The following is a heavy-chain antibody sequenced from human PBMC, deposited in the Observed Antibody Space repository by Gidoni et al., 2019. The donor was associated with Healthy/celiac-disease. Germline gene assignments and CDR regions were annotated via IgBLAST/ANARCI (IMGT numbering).Heavy chain of an antibody. J-gene: IGHJ6*02. CDR2: MNPNSGNT. D-gene: IGHD3-22*01. CDR1: GYTFTSYD. CDR3: AYDSSGYYYYGMDV. Sequence: QVQLVQSGAEVKKPGASVKVSCKASGYTFTSYDINWVRQATGQGLEWMGWMNPNSGNTGYAQKFQGRVTMTRNTSISTAYMELSSLRSEDTAVYYCAYDSSGYYYYGMDVWGQGTTVTVSS. V-gene: IGHV1-8*01.